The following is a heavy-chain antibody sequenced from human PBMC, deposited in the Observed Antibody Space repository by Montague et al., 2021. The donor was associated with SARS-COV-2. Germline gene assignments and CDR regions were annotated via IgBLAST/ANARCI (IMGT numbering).Heavy chain of an antibody. J-gene: IGHJ4*02. Sequence: SLRLSCAVSGFTFSAYAMSWVRQAPGKGLEWVSGITGGGVTFYGDSVKGRFTISRDISKNTLYLQINSLRAEDTAVYYCVKDNTLTGISYSENWGQGTLVSVSS. CDR2: ITGGGVT. D-gene: IGHD2-21*02. V-gene: IGHV3-23*01. CDR3: VKDNTLTGISYSEN. CDR1: GFTFSAYA.